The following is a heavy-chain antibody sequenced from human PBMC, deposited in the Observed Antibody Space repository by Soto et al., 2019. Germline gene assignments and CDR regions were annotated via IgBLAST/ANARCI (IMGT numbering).Heavy chain of an antibody. Sequence: GASVKVSCKASGGTFSSYAISWVRQAPGQGLEWMGGIIPIFGTANYAQKFQGRVTITADKSTSTAYMELSSLRSEDTAVYYCARGASKMTFVGVTLGYSDFWGQGTQVTVSS. V-gene: IGHV1-69*06. D-gene: IGHD3-16*01. CDR1: GGTFSSYA. J-gene: IGHJ4*02. CDR2: IIPIFGTA. CDR3: ARGASKMTFVGVTLGYSDF.